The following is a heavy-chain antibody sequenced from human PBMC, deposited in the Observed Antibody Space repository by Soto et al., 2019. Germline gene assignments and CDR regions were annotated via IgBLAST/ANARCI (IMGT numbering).Heavy chain of an antibody. CDR3: AKDGGWRVTTFSDY. Sequence: PGGSLRLSCAASGFTFSSYAMSWVRQAPGKGLEWVSAISGSGGSTYYADSVKGRFTISRDNSKNTLYLQMNSLRAEDTAVYYCAKDGGWRVTTFSDYWGQRTLVSAPQ. V-gene: IGHV3-23*01. J-gene: IGHJ4*02. CDR1: GFTFSSYA. CDR2: ISGSGGST. D-gene: IGHD4-4*01.